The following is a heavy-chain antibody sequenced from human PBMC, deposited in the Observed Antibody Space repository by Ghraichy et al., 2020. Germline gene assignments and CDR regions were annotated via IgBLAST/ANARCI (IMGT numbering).Heavy chain of an antibody. CDR3: TTDPSESLDY. V-gene: IGHV3-15*01. J-gene: IGHJ4*02. Sequence: GGSLRLSCAGSGFTFSNAWMSWVRQAPGKGLEWIGRIKSKIDGGTTDYVAPVKGRFTISRDDSKDTLYMQMNSLKTEDTAVYYCTTDPSESLDYWGQGTLVTVSS. CDR1: GFTFSNAW. D-gene: IGHD2-2*01. CDR2: IKSKIDGGTT.